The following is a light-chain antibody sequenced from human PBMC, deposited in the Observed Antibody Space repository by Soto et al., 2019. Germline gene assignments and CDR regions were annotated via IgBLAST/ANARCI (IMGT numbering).Light chain of an antibody. CDR2: EVS. Sequence: QSALTQPPSASGSPGQSVTISCTGTSSDVGGYNYVSWYQQHPGKAPNLMMYEVSKRPSGVPDRFSGSKSGNTASLTVSGLQAEDEADYYCNSYAGSNNWVFGGGSKLPVL. CDR3: NSYAGSNNWV. V-gene: IGLV2-8*01. CDR1: SSDVGGYNY. J-gene: IGLJ3*02.